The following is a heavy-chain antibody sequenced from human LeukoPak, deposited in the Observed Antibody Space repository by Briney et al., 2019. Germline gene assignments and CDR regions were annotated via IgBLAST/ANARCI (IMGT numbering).Heavy chain of an antibody. Sequence: GSLRLSCVASGFTFSSRDWMTWVRQAPGKGLKWIGSISHSGSTYYNPSLKSRVTISVDTSKNQFSLKLSSLTAADTAVYYCARLRRSRLAEFDYWGQGTLVTVSS. CDR1: GFTFSSRDW. CDR2: ISHSGST. D-gene: IGHD3-3*02. J-gene: IGHJ4*02. V-gene: IGHV4-38-2*01. CDR3: ARLRRSRLAEFDY.